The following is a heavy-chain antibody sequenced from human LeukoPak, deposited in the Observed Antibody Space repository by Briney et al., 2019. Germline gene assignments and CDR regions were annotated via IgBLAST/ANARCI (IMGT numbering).Heavy chain of an antibody. D-gene: IGHD6-6*01. Sequence: GGSLRLSCAASGFTVSNNYMSWVRQAPGKGLEWVSVIYSGGNTYYADSVKGRFTISRHNSMSTLYLQMNSLRTEDTAVYYCARGGGAARLFDYWGQGTLVTVSS. CDR3: ARGGGAARLFDY. J-gene: IGHJ4*02. CDR1: GFTVSNNY. CDR2: IYSGGNT. V-gene: IGHV3-53*04.